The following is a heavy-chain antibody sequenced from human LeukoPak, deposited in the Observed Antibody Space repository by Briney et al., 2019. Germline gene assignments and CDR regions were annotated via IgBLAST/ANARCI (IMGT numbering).Heavy chain of an antibody. D-gene: IGHD1-26*01. CDR2: IRYDGSNK. CDR1: GFTFSSYG. Sequence: PGGSLRLSCAASGFTFSSYGMHWVRQAPGKGLEWVALIRYDGSNKYYADSVKGRFTISRDNSKNTLYLQMNSLRAEDTAVYYCAKVRAGFRKVGATGAYYFDYWGQGTLVTVSS. J-gene: IGHJ4*02. CDR3: AKVRAGFRKVGATGAYYFDY. V-gene: IGHV3-30*02.